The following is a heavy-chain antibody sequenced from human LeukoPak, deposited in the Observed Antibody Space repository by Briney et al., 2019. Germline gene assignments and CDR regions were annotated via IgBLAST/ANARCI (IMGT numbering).Heavy chain of an antibody. CDR1: GFTVSSNY. D-gene: IGHD2-2*01. CDR3: ARDSTSNWSFDY. CDR2: IYSGYST. J-gene: IGHJ4*02. V-gene: IGHV3-53*01. Sequence: PGGSLRLSCAASGFTVSSNYMSWVRQAPGKGLEWVSVIYSGYSTYYADSVKGRFTISRDNSKNTIYLQMHSLRAEDTAVYYCARDSTSNWSFDYWGQGTLVTVSS.